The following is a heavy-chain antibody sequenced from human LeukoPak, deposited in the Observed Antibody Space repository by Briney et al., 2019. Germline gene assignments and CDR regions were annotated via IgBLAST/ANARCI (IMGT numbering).Heavy chain of an antibody. Sequence: GASVKVSCKASGYTFTSYYMHWVRQAPGQGLEWMGIINPSGGSTSYAQKFQGRVTVTRDMSTSTVYMELSSLRSEDTAVYYCARALTEWELLRVAFDIWGQGTMVTVSS. V-gene: IGHV1-46*01. D-gene: IGHD1-26*01. J-gene: IGHJ3*02. CDR2: INPSGGST. CDR3: ARALTEWELLRVAFDI. CDR1: GYTFTSYY.